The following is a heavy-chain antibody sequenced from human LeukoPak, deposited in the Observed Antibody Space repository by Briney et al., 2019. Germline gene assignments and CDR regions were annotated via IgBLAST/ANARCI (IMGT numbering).Heavy chain of an antibody. CDR3: VRDRGLGRGFDP. CDR1: GGSISSYY. CDR2: IYYSGST. D-gene: IGHD3-16*01. J-gene: IGHJ5*02. Sequence: PSETLSLTCTVSGGSISSYYWSWIRQPPGKGLEWIGYIYYSGSTNYNPSPKSRVTISVDTSKNQFSLKLSSVTAADTAFYYCVRDRGLGRGFDPWGQGTLVTVSS. V-gene: IGHV4-59*12.